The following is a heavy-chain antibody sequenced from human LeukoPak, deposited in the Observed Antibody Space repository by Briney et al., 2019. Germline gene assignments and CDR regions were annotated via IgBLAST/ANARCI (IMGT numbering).Heavy chain of an antibody. Sequence: GGSLRLSCAASGFTFSSYSMNWVRQAPGKGLEWVAVISYDGSNKYYADSVKGRFTISRDNSENTLYLQMNSLRAEDTAVYYCASSRDWGQGTLVTVSS. J-gene: IGHJ4*02. CDR3: ASSRD. CDR1: GFTFSSYS. CDR2: ISYDGSNK. V-gene: IGHV3-30*03.